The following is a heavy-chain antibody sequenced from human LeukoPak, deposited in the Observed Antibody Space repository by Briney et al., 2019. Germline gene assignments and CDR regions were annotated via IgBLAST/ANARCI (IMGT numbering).Heavy chain of an antibody. CDR2: IYSGGST. V-gene: IGHV3-66*01. J-gene: IGHJ4*02. D-gene: IGHD1-1*01. CDR1: GFTVSSNY. CDR3: ARDLAGIIDY. Sequence: GGSLRLPCAASGFTVSSNYTSWVRQAPGKGLEWVSVIYSGGSTYYADSVKGRFTISRDNSKNTLYLQMNSLRAEDTAVYYCARDLAGIIDYWGQGTLVTVSS.